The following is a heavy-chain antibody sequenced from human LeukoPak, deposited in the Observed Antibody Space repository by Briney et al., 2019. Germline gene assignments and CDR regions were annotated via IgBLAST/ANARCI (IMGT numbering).Heavy chain of an antibody. CDR2: INHSGST. CDR1: GGSFSGYY. CDR3: ARGLRRYFDWLSHGYYYYGMDV. V-gene: IGHV4-34*01. D-gene: IGHD3-9*01. Sequence: PSETLSLTCAVYGGSFSGYYWSWIRQPPGKGLEWIGEINHSGSTNYNPSLKSRVTISVDTSKNQFSLKLSSVTAADTAVYYCARGLRRYFDWLSHGYYYYGMDVWGQGTTVTVSS. J-gene: IGHJ6*02.